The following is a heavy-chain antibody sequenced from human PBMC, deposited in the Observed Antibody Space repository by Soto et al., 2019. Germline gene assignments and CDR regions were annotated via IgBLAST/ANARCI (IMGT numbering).Heavy chain of an antibody. V-gene: IGHV3-30-3*01. CDR1: GLTFSSYA. CDR2: ISYDGSNK. Sequence: QVQLVESGGGVVQPGRSQRLSCAASGLTFSSYAIQWVRQAPGKGLEWVAVISYDGSNKYYADSVKGRFTISRDNSKNTLYLQMTSLRAEDTSVYYCARNPFSTMIVVVITWFDYWGQGTLVTFSS. D-gene: IGHD3-22*01. CDR3: ARNPFSTMIVVVITWFDY. J-gene: IGHJ4*02.